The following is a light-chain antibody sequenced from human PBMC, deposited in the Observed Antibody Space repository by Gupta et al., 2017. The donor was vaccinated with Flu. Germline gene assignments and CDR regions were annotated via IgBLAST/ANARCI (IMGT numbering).Light chain of an antibody. CDR3: HQYCSSPWT. CDR1: QIISDSF. Sequence: SPWYSRSPSCSARQIISDSFLDWYQQNPVQAPSLLIYGASSRATGIPDRFSGSGSGTDFTLTISRREPEDFAVYYCHQYCSSPWTFGQGTKVEVK. V-gene: IGKV3-20*01. J-gene: IGKJ1*01. CDR2: GAS.